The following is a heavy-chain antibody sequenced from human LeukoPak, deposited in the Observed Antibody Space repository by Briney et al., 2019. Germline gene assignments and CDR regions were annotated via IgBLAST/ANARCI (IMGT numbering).Heavy chain of an antibody. CDR1: GYTFTSYD. D-gene: IGHD5-18*01. Sequence: ASVKVSCKASGYTFTSYDINWVRQATGQGLEWMGWMNPNSGNTGYAQKFQGRVTMTRNTSISTAYMELSSLRSEDTAVYYCARGGDTRGYSYSREDYWGQGTLVTVSS. CDR2: MNPNSGNT. CDR3: ARGGDTRGYSYSREDY. V-gene: IGHV1-8*01. J-gene: IGHJ4*02.